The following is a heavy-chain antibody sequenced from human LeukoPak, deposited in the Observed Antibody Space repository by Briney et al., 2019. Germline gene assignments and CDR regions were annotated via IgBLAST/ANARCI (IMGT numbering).Heavy chain of an antibody. J-gene: IGHJ3*02. CDR2: IKQDGSEK. Sequence: GGSLRLSCAASGFTFSSYWMSWVRQAPGKGLGWVANIKQDGSEKYYVDSVKGRFTISRNNAKNSLYLQMNSLRAEDTAVYYCARVGSNYGGNSYAFDIWGQGTMVTVSS. CDR3: ARVGSNYGGNSYAFDI. CDR1: GFTFSSYW. V-gene: IGHV3-7*01. D-gene: IGHD4-23*01.